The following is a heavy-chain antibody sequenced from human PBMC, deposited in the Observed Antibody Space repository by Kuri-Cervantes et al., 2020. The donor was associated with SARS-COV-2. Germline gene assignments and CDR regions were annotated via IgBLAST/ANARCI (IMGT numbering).Heavy chain of an antibody. CDR2: IYPGDSDT. V-gene: IGHV5-51*01. D-gene: IGHD3-22*01. Sequence: GESLRLSCKGSGDSFTSYWIGWVRQMPGKGLEWMGIIYPGDSDTRYSTSFQGQVTISADKSISTAYLQWSSLKASDTAMYYCARHAASYYYDSRGYYSGWDYYYMDVWGKGTTVTVSS. J-gene: IGHJ6*03. CDR1: GDSFTSYW. CDR3: ARHAASYYYDSRGYYSGWDYYYMDV.